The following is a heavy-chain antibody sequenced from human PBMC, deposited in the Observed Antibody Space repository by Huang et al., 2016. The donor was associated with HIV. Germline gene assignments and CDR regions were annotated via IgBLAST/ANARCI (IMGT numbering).Heavy chain of an antibody. CDR2: IKQDESEK. Sequence: VESGGRSVQPGGSLTLSCVGSTCTFGAYWMSWVSKPPGKGLEWVANIKQDESEKYYVDSVKGRFNISRDNARKVLFLEMDDLRVEDTAIYFCATKTAGMDIWGQGTTVTVSS. CDR3: ATKTAGMDI. CDR1: TCTFGAYW. D-gene: IGHD1-7*01. J-gene: IGHJ6*02. V-gene: IGHV3-7*01.